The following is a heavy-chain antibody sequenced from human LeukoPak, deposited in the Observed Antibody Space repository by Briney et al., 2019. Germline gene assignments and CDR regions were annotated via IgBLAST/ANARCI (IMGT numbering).Heavy chain of an antibody. V-gene: IGHV3-21*01. Sequence: GGSLRLSCAASGFTFSSYSMNWVRQAPGKGLEWVSSISSSSSYIYYADSVKGRFTISRDNAKNSLYLQMNSLRAEDTAVYYCARSGYWNYDFWSGYSIRYFDYWGQGTLVTVSS. CDR3: ARSGYWNYDFWSGYSIRYFDY. J-gene: IGHJ4*02. CDR2: ISSSSSYI. CDR1: GFTFSSYS. D-gene: IGHD3-3*01.